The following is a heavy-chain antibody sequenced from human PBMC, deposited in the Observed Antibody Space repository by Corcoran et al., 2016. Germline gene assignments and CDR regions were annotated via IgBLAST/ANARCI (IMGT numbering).Heavy chain of an antibody. CDR1: GSTFASYY. CDR3: ARDGPGGYFSPWFLTYGMDV. J-gene: IGHJ6*02. D-gene: IGHD5-12*01. V-gene: IGHV1-46*01. CDR2: INPSGGST. Sequence: QMRLVLYGAEVKKPGASVKVSSKASGSTFASYYMHWVRPAPGRGLEWMGIINPSGGSTSYAQKFQGIVTMTSDTSTSTVYMELSSLRSEVTAVSCCARDGPGGYFSPWFLTYGMDVWGQGTTVTGSS.